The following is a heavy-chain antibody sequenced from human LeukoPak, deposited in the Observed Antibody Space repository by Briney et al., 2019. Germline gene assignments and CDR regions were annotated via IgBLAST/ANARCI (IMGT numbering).Heavy chain of an antibody. CDR2: INHSGST. CDR3: ARSHNWNDFGY. V-gene: IGHV4-34*01. Sequence: SETLSLTCAVYGGSFSGYYWSWSRQPPGKRLELIGEINHSGSTNYNPSLKSRVTISVDTSKKQVALKLSSVPAADTAVYYCARSHNWNDFGYWGQGTLVTVSS. J-gene: IGHJ4*02. CDR1: GGSFSGYY. D-gene: IGHD1-20*01.